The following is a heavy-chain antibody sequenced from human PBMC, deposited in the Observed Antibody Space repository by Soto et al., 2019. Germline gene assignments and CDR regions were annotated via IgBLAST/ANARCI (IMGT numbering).Heavy chain of an antibody. CDR2: IYHSGST. CDR3: AAGGGLPRYY. J-gene: IGHJ4*02. D-gene: IGHD5-12*01. Sequence: QLQLQESGSGLVKPSQTLSLTCAVSGGSISSGGYSWSWIRQPPGKGLEWIGYIYHSGSTYYNPSPKTPVTTSVDRSKNQFSLKLSSVTAADTAVYYCAAGGGLPRYYWGQGTLVTVSS. CDR1: GGSISSGGYS. V-gene: IGHV4-30-2*01.